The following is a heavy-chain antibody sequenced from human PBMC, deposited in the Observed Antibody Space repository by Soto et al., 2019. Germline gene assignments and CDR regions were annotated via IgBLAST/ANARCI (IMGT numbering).Heavy chain of an antibody. CDR3: AREENCRGGTCYSEYFHH. D-gene: IGHD2-15*01. V-gene: IGHV1-46*01. CDR1: GYIFTAYS. J-gene: IGHJ1*01. CDR2: FNSSGGSA. Sequence: QVHLVQSGAEVKKPGASVKVSCKTSGYIFTAYSMHWVRQAPGQGLEWMGVFNSSGGSAHYAQSFEGRVTLTRDTSTSTFYMELSSLRSEDTAVYYCAREENCRGGTCYSEYFHHWGQGTLVTDSS.